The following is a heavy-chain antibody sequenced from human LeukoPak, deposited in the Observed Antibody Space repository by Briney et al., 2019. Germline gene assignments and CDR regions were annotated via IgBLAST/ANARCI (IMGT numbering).Heavy chain of an antibody. CDR3: ARAGVGQTSGYYFDY. CDR2: IYSGGST. V-gene: IGHV3-66*01. CDR1: GFTVSSNY. D-gene: IGHD2-2*01. J-gene: IGHJ4*02. Sequence: GGSLRLSCAASGFTVSSNYMSWVRQAPGKGLEWVSVIYSGGSTYYADSVKGRFTISRDNSKNTLYLQMNSLRAEDTAVYYCARAGVGQTSGYYFDYWGQGTLVTVSS.